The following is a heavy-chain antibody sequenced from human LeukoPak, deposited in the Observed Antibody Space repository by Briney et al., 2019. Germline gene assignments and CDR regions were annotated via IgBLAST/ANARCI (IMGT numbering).Heavy chain of an antibody. D-gene: IGHD3-22*01. V-gene: IGHV3-23*01. CDR1: GFTFSSYA. Sequence: GGSLRLSCAASGFTFSSYAMSWVRQAPGKGLEWVSAISGSGGSTYYADSVKGRFTISRDNSKNTLYLQMNSLRAEDTAVYYFAKDNKAGSGYYYGSMYYFDYWGQGTLVTVSS. CDR2: ISGSGGST. CDR3: AKDNKAGSGYYYGSMYYFDY. J-gene: IGHJ4*02.